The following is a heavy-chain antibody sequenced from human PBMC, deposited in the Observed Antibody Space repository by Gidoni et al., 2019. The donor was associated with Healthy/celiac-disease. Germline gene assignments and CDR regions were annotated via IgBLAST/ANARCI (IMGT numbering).Heavy chain of an antibody. Sequence: QVQLVQSGAEVKKPGASVKVSCKDSGYTFTSYGISWVRQAPGQGLEWMGWISAYNGNTNYAQKLQGRVTMTTDTSTSTAYMELRSLRSDDTAVYYCARAREEVVAATRIDYWGQGTLVTVSS. D-gene: IGHD2-15*01. V-gene: IGHV1-18*01. CDR2: ISAYNGNT. CDR1: GYTFTSYG. J-gene: IGHJ4*02. CDR3: ARAREEVVAATRIDY.